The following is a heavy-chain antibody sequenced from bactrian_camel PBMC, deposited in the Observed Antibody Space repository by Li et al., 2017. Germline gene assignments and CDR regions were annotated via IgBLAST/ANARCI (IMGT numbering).Heavy chain of an antibody. D-gene: IGHD2*01. V-gene: IGHV3S40*01. Sequence: VQLVESGGDSVQAGGSLRLSCAASGFSVSSQCMGWFRQAPGKGRERVATISSGSGGTYYADSAKGRFTISQDNAENTVYLQMNSLKPEDTAVYYCAADTGAGSEEKFCSGGVLIALWGQGTQVTVS. CDR3: AADTGAGSEEKFCSGGVLIAL. CDR1: GFSVSSQC. J-gene: IGHJ4*01. CDR2: ISSGSGGT.